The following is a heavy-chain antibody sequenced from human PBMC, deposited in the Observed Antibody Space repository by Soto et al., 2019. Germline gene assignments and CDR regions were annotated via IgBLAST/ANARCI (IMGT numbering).Heavy chain of an antibody. D-gene: IGHD5-12*01. J-gene: IGHJ4*02. CDR1: GFTFSTCA. CDR2: ISDSGVSS. V-gene: IGHV3-23*01. Sequence: GGSLRLSCAASGFTFSTCAMNWVRQAPGKGLEWVSGISDSGVSSYYADSVKGRFTISRDNSKNTLHLQMNSLRAEDTAVYYCAKQGNGYNTDYWGQGTLVTVSS. CDR3: AKQGNGYNTDY.